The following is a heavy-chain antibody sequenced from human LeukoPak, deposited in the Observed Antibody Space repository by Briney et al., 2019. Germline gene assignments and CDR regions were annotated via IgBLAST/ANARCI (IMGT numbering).Heavy chain of an antibody. CDR3: AKDISGSWSIDY. D-gene: IGHD6-13*01. Sequence: GGSLRLSCAASGFTFTSYGIHWVRQAPGKGLEWVAFIRYDGSNKYYADSVKGRFTISRDNSKNTLYLQMNSLRAEDTAVYYCAKDISGSWSIDYWGQGTLVTVSS. CDR1: GFTFTSYG. J-gene: IGHJ4*02. CDR2: IRYDGSNK. V-gene: IGHV3-30*02.